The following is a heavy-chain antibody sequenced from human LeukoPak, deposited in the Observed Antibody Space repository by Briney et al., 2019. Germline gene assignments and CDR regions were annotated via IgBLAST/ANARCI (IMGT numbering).Heavy chain of an antibody. Sequence: SVKVSCKASGGTFSSYAISWVRQAPGQGLEWMGGIIPIFGTANYAQKFQGRVTVTADESTSTAYMELSSLRSEDTAVYYCASSRDQNRLYSGYDFLCVDYWGQGTLVTVSS. J-gene: IGHJ4*02. CDR1: GGTFSSYA. V-gene: IGHV1-69*13. D-gene: IGHD5-12*01. CDR2: IIPIFGTA. CDR3: ASSRDQNRLYSGYDFLCVDY.